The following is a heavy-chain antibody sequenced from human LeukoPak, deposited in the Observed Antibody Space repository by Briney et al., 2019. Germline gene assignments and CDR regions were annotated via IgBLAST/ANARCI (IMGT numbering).Heavy chain of an antibody. CDR3: ARDRDYYYYYYMDV. CDR1: GGTLSSYA. V-gene: IGHV1-69*01. J-gene: IGHJ6*03. Sequence: ASVKVSCKASGGTLSSYAISWVRQAPGQGLEWMGGIIPIFGTASYAQKFQGRVTITADESTSTAYMELSSLRSEDTAVYYCARDRDYYYYYYMDVWGKGTTVTVSS. CDR2: IIPIFGTA.